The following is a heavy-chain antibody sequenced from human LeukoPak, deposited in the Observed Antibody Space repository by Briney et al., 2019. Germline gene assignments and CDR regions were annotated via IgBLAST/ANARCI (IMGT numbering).Heavy chain of an antibody. Sequence: GGSLRLSCAASGFTFGSYAMNWVRQAPGKGLEWVSTITGNDGGTYYADSVKGRFTISRDNSKNTLYLQMNGLRAEDTALYYCARWRWLQSEFDYWGQGTLVTVSS. D-gene: IGHD5-24*01. CDR3: ARWRWLQSEFDY. V-gene: IGHV3-23*01. CDR2: ITGNDGGT. J-gene: IGHJ4*02. CDR1: GFTFGSYA.